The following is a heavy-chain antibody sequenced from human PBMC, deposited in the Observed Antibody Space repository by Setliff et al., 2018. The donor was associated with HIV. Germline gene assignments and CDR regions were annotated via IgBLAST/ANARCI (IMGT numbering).Heavy chain of an antibody. V-gene: IGHV4-59*01. CDR3: ARGSWKDGAHGYFFDY. CDR1: GGSISDSH. J-gene: IGHJ4*02. Sequence: SETLSLTCTVSGGSISDSHWSWIRQPPGKGLEWIGYIYHTGITKYNPPLTSRLSTSIDTSKNQFSLSLTSVTAAETAVYYCARGSWKDGAHGYFFDYWGQGTLVTVSS. D-gene: IGHD1-1*01. CDR2: IYHTGIT.